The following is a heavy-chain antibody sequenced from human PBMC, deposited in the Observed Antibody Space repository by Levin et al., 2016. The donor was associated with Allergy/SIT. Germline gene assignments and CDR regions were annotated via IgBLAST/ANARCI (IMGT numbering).Heavy chain of an antibody. CDR1: GFTLSYYD. J-gene: IGHJ6*02. V-gene: IGHV3-13*01. CDR2: IGAAGDS. CDR3: ARAGKGIADYYYYGMDV. D-gene: IGHD6-13*01. Sequence: GESLKISCAASGFTLSYYDMHWVRQATGKRLEWVSGIGAAGDSYYPDSVKGRFTVSRDNAKNSLHLQMNSLRAGDTAVYYCARAGKGIADYYYYGMDVWGQGTSVTVSS.